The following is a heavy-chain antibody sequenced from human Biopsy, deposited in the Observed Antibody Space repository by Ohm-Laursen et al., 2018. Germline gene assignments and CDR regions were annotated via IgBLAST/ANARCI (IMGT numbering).Heavy chain of an antibody. J-gene: IGHJ3*01. Sequence: SLSLSCTAPGFTLAHYSVSWVRQAPATGLEWVSYINVPCSHIYYGASVGGRFTISIDNAENSVIHQMNSLRAEDPAVYYCVRSFSGSGYLRCDAFDVWGQGTMVTVSS. D-gene: IGHD3-22*01. CDR1: GFTLAHYS. V-gene: IGHV3-48*01. CDR2: INVPCSHI. CDR3: VRSFSGSGYLRCDAFDV.